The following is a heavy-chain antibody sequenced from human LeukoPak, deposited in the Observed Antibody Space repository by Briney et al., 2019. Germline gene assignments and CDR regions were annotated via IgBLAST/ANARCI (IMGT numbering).Heavy chain of an antibody. V-gene: IGHV4-38-2*02. D-gene: IGHD6-13*01. CDR3: ARVLAAALYYFDY. CDR2: IYHSGST. CDR1: GYSISSGYY. Sequence: SETLSLTCTVSGYSISSGYYWGWIRQPPGKGLEWIGSIYHSGSTYYNPSLKSRVTISVDTSKNQFSLKLSSVTAADTAVYYCARVLAAALYYFDYWGQGTLVTVSS. J-gene: IGHJ4*02.